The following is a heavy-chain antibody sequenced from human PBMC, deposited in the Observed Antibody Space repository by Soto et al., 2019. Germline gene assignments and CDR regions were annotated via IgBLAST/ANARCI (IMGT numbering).Heavy chain of an antibody. CDR1: VGTFRIYA. CDR2: IIPIFGTA. J-gene: IGHJ5*02. CDR3: AREVGVTLNWFDT. V-gene: IGHV1-69*01. Sequence: QVQLVQSGAAVKKPESSVKVSCKAAVGTFRIYAISLVRQAPGQGLEWMGVIIPIFGTANYAQNFQGRVTSTADESTSIYCIERSILRSADTDVYYCAREVGVTLNWFDTWGQGPLVTVSS. D-gene: IGHD3-16*01.